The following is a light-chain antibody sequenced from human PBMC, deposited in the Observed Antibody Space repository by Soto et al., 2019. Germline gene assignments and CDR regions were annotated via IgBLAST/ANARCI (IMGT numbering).Light chain of an antibody. Sequence: QSVLTQPPSASGSLGQSVTISCTGTRSDVGGYNYVSWYQQHPGKAPKLLIYEVSKRPSGAPDRFSGSKSGNTASLTVSGLQAEDEADYHCSSTYARSNVFVFGTGTKVTVL. CDR3: SSTYARSNVFV. CDR1: RSDVGGYNY. CDR2: EVS. V-gene: IGLV2-8*01. J-gene: IGLJ1*01.